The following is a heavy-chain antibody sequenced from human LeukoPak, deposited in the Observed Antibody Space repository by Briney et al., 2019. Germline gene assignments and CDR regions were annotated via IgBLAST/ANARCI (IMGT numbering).Heavy chain of an antibody. V-gene: IGHV1-24*01. D-gene: IGHD6-13*01. CDR2: FDPEDGET. CDR1: GYTLTELS. Sequence: ASVKVSCKVSGYTLTELSMHWVRQAPGKGLEWMGGFDPEDGETIYAQKFQGRVTMTEDTSTDTAYMELSSLRSEDTAVYFCARVPIPPYSSSWYQPFDYWGQGTLVTVSS. CDR3: ARVPIPPYSSSWYQPFDY. J-gene: IGHJ4*02.